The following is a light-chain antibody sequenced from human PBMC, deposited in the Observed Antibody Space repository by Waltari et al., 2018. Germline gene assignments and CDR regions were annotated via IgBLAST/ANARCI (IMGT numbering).Light chain of an antibody. CDR3: QQYANVPLT. CDR1: QDIRKN. CDR2: DAS. J-gene: IGKJ4*01. V-gene: IGKV1-33*01. Sequence: DIQMTQSPSSLSASVGDRVTITCQASQDIRKNLNWFQQKPGKAPQVLIFDASNSQAPVPSRFSGSGSGTDFAFSISSLQPEDIGTYYCQQYANVPLTFGGGTRVEIK.